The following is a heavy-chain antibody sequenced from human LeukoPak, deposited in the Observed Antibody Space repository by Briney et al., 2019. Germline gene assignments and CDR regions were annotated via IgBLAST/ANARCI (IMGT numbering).Heavy chain of an antibody. J-gene: IGHJ4*02. CDR2: INWNGGST. CDR3: ARDIAAAGPYYFDY. Sequence: GGSLRLSCAASGFTFDDYGMNWVRQAPGKGLEWVSGINWNGGSTAYADSVEGRFTISRDNAKNSLYLQMSSLRAEDTAFYYCARDIAAAGPYYFDYWGQGTLVTVSS. D-gene: IGHD6-13*01. CDR1: GFTFDDYG. V-gene: IGHV3-20*04.